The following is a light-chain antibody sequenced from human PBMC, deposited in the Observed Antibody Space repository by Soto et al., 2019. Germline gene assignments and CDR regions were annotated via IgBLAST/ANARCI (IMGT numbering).Light chain of an antibody. CDR2: DVN. CDR1: SSDVGGYNY. V-gene: IGLV2-11*01. J-gene: IGLJ2*01. CDR3: CSYAGTFVV. Sequence: QSALTQPRSVSGSPGQSVTISCTGTSSDVGGYNYVSWYQQHPGKVPKLMIYDVNKRPSGVPDRFSGSKSGNTASLTISGLQAEDEADYYCCSYAGTFVVFGGGTKL.